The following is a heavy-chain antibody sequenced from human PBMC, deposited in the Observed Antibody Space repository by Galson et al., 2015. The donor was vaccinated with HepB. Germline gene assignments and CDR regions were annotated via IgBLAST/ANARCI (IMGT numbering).Heavy chain of an antibody. Sequence: SVKVSCKASGYTFIGYYIQWVRQAPGQGLEWVGRVDPKTGATVYAQKFRGRVTTTRDTSITTAYLELTSLTSDDTAVYYCARDAAVSADYWGQGTLITVSS. J-gene: IGHJ4*02. D-gene: IGHD6-19*01. V-gene: IGHV1-2*06. CDR2: VDPKTGAT. CDR1: GYTFIGYY. CDR3: ARDAAVSADY.